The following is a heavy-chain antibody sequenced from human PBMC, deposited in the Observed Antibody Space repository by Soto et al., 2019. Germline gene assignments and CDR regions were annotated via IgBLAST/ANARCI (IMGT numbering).Heavy chain of an antibody. D-gene: IGHD5-18*01. Sequence: EVQLVESGGGLVKPGGSLRLSCAASGFTFSSYSMNWVRQAPGKGLEWVSSISSSSSYIYYADSVKGRFTISRDNANNSLYLQMNSLRAEDTAVYYCARDPPGYSYGYGWGYWGQGTLVTVSS. CDR3: ARDPPGYSYGYGWGY. V-gene: IGHV3-21*01. CDR2: ISSSSSYI. J-gene: IGHJ4*02. CDR1: GFTFSSYS.